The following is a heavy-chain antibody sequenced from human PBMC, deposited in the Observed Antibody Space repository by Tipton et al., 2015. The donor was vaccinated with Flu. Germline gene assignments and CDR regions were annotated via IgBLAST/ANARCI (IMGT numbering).Heavy chain of an antibody. D-gene: IGHD2-2*01. CDR2: IYTSGST. J-gene: IGHJ6*03. CDR3: ARVVPLLGPSHYYYMDV. V-gene: IGHV4-4*07. CDR1: GGSISSYY. Sequence: LRLSCTASGGSISSYYWSWIRQPAGKGLEWIGRIYTSGSTNYNPSPKSRVTMSVDTSKNQFSLKLSSVTAADTAVYYCARVVPLLGPSHYYYMDVWGKGTTVTVSS.